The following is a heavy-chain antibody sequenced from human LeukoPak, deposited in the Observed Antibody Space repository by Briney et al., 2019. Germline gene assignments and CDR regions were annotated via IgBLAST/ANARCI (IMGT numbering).Heavy chain of an antibody. J-gene: IGHJ1*01. D-gene: IGHD6-13*01. CDR2: INHSGST. Sequence: NSSETLSLTCAVYGGSFSGYYWSWIRQPPGKGLEWIGEINHSGSTNYNPSLKSRVTISVDTSKNQFSLKLSSVTAADTAVYYCARAAYSSRWLRAEYFQHWGQGTLVTVSS. CDR1: GGSFSGYY. V-gene: IGHV4-34*01. CDR3: ARAAYSSRWLRAEYFQH.